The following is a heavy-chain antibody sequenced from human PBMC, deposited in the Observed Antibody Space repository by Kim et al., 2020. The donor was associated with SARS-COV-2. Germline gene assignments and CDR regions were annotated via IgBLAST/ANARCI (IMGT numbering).Heavy chain of an antibody. V-gene: IGHV3-23*01. Sequence: GGSLRLSCAASGFTFSSYAMSWVRQAPGKGLEWVSAISGSGGSTYYADSVKGRFTISRDNSKNTLYLQMNSLRAEDTAVYYCAKDKVRSGWYGTFDYWGQGTLVTVSS. CDR2: ISGSGGST. CDR1: GFTFSSYA. D-gene: IGHD6-19*01. CDR3: AKDKVRSGWYGTFDY. J-gene: IGHJ4*02.